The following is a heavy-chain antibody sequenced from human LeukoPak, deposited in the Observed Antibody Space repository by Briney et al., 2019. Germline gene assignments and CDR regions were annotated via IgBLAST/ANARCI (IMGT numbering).Heavy chain of an antibody. J-gene: IGHJ3*02. CDR1: GGSISSFS. Sequence: PSETLSLTCTVSGGSISSFSWSWIRQPPGKGLEWIGYIYYSETTNYNPSLRSRVTISLDTSKNQFSLKLSSMTAADTAVYYCARHIEEGPLKAFDIWGQGTTVTVSS. V-gene: IGHV4-59*08. CDR2: IYYSETT. CDR3: ARHIEEGPLKAFDI. D-gene: IGHD1-26*01.